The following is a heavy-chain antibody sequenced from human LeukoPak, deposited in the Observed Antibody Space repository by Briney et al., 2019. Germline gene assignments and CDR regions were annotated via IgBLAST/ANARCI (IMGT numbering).Heavy chain of an antibody. CDR3: ARVSYDSSGYYWGPDY. V-gene: IGHV3-74*01. D-gene: IGHD3-22*01. CDR2: INSDGSST. CDR1: GFTLSSDW. J-gene: IGHJ4*02. Sequence: GGSLRLSCAASGFTLSSDWMHWVRQAPGKGLVWVSRINSDGSSTSYADSVKGRFTISRDNAKNTLYLQMNSLRAEDTAVYYCARVSYDSSGYYWGPDYWGQGTLVTVSS.